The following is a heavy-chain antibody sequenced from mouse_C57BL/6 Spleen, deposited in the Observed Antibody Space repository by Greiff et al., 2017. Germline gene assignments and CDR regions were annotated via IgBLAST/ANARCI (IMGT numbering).Heavy chain of an antibody. CDR1: GYTFTSYW. CDR2: IYPGSGST. V-gene: IGHV1-55*01. CDR3: AKGHGYDAAFAY. J-gene: IGHJ3*01. D-gene: IGHD2-2*01. Sequence: QVQLQQPGAELVKPGASVKMSCKASGYTFTSYWITWVKQRPGQGLEWIGDIYPGSGSTNYNEKFKSKATLTVDTSSSTAYMQLSSLTSEDSAVYYCAKGHGYDAAFAYWGQGTLVTVSA.